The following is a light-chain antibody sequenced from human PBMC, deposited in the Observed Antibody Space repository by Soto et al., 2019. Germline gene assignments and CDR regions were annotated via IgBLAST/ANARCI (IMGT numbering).Light chain of an antibody. V-gene: IGKV3-20*01. CDR2: GAS. CDR3: QQYGSSPPIT. Sequence: DIVLTQSPATLSLSPGERATLSCRASQSVSSYLAWYQQKPGQAPRLLIYGASSRATGVPDRFSGSGSGTDFTLPISRLEPEDFAVYYCQQYGSSPPITFGQGTRLEIK. CDR1: QSVSSY. J-gene: IGKJ5*01.